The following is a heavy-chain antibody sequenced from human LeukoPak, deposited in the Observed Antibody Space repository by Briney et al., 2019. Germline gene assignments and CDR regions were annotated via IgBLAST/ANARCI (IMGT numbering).Heavy chain of an antibody. Sequence: ASGPTLVDPTQTLTLTCSFSVFSLSTSGMGLAWIRQPPGKALEWLALIYWNDDNLHSPSLKSRLTIAKDTSKNQVVLTMTNMDPVDTATYYCAHRRGYNWFDPWGQGTLVTVSS. CDR1: VFSLSTSGMG. CDR2: IYWNDDN. V-gene: IGHV2-5*01. J-gene: IGHJ5*02. CDR3: AHRRGYNWFDP.